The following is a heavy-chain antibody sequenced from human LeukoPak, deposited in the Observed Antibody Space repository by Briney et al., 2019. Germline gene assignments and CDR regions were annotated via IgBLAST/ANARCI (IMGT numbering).Heavy chain of an antibody. CDR3: AKDGVLRFLEWFDYYFDY. V-gene: IGHV3-23*01. Sequence: LSLTCAVYGGSFSGYYWSWIRQPPGKGLEWVSAISGSGGSTYYADSVKGRFTISRDNSKNTLYLQMNSLRAEDTAVYYCAKDGVLRFLEWFDYYFDYWGQGTLVTVSS. CDR1: GGSFSGYY. CDR2: ISGSGGST. D-gene: IGHD3-3*01. J-gene: IGHJ4*02.